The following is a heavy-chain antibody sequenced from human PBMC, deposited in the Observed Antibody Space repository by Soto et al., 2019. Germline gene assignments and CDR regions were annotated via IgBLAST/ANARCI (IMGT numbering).Heavy chain of an antibody. J-gene: IGHJ4*02. D-gene: IGHD6-6*01. CDR1: GFTFSTYA. V-gene: IGHV3-30-3*01. CDR2: ISYDGNRE. CDR3: ARTFLEALGYFDY. Sequence: QVQLVESGGGVVQTGGSLRLSCAASGFTFSTYALHWVRQAPGKGLEWVAVISYDGNREYYADSVKGRFTVSRDNSKNTLYLQMNSLRGEDTAVYFCARTFLEALGYFDYWGQGTLVTVSS.